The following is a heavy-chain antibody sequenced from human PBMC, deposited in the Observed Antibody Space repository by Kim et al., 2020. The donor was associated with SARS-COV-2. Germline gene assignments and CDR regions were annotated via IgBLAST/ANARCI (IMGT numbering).Heavy chain of an antibody. CDR1: GFTFSSYA. J-gene: IGHJ4*02. Sequence: GGSLRLSCAASGFTFSSYAMHWVRQAPGKGLEWVAVISYDGSNKYYADSVKGRFTISRDNSKNTLYLQMNSLRAEDTAVYYCARDGDSGSSWSFDYWGQGTLVTVSS. D-gene: IGHD6-13*01. V-gene: IGHV3-30*04. CDR2: ISYDGSNK. CDR3: ARDGDSGSSWSFDY.